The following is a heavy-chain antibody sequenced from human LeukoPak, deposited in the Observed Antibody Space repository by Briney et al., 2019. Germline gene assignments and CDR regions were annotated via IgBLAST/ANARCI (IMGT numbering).Heavy chain of an antibody. Sequence: SETLSLTCTVSGASMNSHYWSWIRQPPGKGLEWIGYIFYSGSTNYKPSLKSRVTISVDRSKNQFSLRLSSVTAADTAVYFCARSTRSSALRTWGQGTLVTVPS. CDR1: GASMNSHY. CDR2: IFYSGST. V-gene: IGHV4-59*11. D-gene: IGHD2-15*01. J-gene: IGHJ4*02. CDR3: ARSTRSSALRT.